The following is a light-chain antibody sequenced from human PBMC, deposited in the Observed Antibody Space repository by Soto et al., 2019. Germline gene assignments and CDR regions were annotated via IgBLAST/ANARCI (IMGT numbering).Light chain of an antibody. CDR1: ENLHGA. CDR3: QQYREWPPFT. V-gene: IGKV3-15*01. J-gene: IGKJ2*01. Sequence: ILMTQSPGTLSVSPGERATLSCRASENLHGALVWFQRRPGQPPRLLIYHTSTRATGIPARFSGSGSGTEFTLTISSLQPEDFAVYFCQQYREWPPFTFGQGTRLEIK. CDR2: HTS.